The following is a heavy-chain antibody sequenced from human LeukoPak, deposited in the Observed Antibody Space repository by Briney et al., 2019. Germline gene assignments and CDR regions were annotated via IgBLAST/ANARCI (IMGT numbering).Heavy chain of an antibody. V-gene: IGHV3-43D*03. J-gene: IGHJ4*02. CDR1: GFTFDDYA. CDR2: ISWDGGST. Sequence: GGSLRLSCAASGFTFDDYAMHWVRQAPGKGLEWVSLISWDGGSTYYADSVKGRFTISRDNSKNSLYLQMNSLRAEDTALYYCAKDLGDCSGGSCYSTQFDYWGQGTLVTVSP. D-gene: IGHD2-15*01. CDR3: AKDLGDCSGGSCYSTQFDY.